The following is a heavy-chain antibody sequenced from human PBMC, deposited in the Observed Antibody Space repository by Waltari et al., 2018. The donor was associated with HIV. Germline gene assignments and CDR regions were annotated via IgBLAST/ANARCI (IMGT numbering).Heavy chain of an antibody. Sequence: EVQVMQSGAEVKKPGESLKSSCKVSGYNFASYWIGWVRQMPGKGLEWMGIIFPRDSETRYGPSFQGQVTISADTSISTAFLQWDSLQASDTAMYYCARLDFYQSPGFSLGFDYWGQGTLVTVSS. V-gene: IGHV5-51*03. J-gene: IGHJ4*02. CDR3: ARLDFYQSPGFSLGFDY. D-gene: IGHD2-21*01. CDR1: GYNFASYW. CDR2: IFPRDSET.